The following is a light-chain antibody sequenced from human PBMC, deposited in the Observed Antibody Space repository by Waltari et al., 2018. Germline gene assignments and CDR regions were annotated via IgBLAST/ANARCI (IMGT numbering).Light chain of an antibody. J-gene: IGLJ2*01. CDR2: DVS. V-gene: IGLV2-23*02. CDR3: CSYAGSSTSGVV. Sequence: QSALTQPASVSGSPGQSITLSCTGTSSDVGGYNYVSWYQQHPGKAPKLMIYDVSKRPCGVSNRFSGSKSGNTASLTISGLQAEDEADYYCCSYAGSSTSGVVFGGGTKLTVL. CDR1: SSDVGGYNY.